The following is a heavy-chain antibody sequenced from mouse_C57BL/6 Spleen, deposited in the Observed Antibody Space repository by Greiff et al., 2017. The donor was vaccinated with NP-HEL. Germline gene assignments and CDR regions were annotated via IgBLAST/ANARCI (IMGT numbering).Heavy chain of an antibody. CDR3: ARKKVITRVYYFDY. V-gene: IGHV1-55*01. J-gene: IGHJ2*01. CDR1: GYTFTSYW. D-gene: IGHD1-1*01. CDR2: IYPGSGST. Sequence: QVQLQQPGAELVKPGASVKMSCKASGYTFTSYWITWVKQRPGQGLEWIGDIYPGSGSTNYNEKFKSKATLTVDTSSSTAYMQLSSLTSEDSAVYYCARKKVITRVYYFDYWGQGTTLTVSS.